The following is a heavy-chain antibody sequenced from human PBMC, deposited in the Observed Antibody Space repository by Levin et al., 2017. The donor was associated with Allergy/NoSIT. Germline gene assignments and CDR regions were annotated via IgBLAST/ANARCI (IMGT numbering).Heavy chain of an antibody. D-gene: IGHD4-17*01. CDR3: ARGTGDQPYNWFDP. Sequence: MPGGSLRLSCAASGFTFSDYSMCWVRQAPGRGLEWVSCITSSSGHTYYADSVKGRFTIARDNAKNSLFLQMNSLRAEDTAVYYCARGTGDQPYNWFDPWGQGILVTVSS. CDR2: ITSSSGHT. CDR1: GFTFSDYS. J-gene: IGHJ5*02. V-gene: IGHV3-21*01.